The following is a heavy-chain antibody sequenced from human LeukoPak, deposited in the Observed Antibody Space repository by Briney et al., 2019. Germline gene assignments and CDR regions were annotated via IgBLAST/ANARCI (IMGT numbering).Heavy chain of an antibody. V-gene: IGHV3-11*01. CDR3: ATDSSGYYWEPDY. CDR1: GFTFSDYY. Sequence: GGSLRLSCAASGFTFSDYYMSWIRQAPGKGLEWVSYISSSGSIIYYADSVKGRFTISRDNAKNSLYLQMNSLRAEDTAVCYCATDSSGYYWEPDYWGQGTLVTVSS. CDR2: ISSSGSII. D-gene: IGHD3-22*01. J-gene: IGHJ4*02.